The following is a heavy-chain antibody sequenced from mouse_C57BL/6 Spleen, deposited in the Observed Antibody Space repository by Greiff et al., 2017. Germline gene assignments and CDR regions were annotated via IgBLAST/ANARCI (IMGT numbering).Heavy chain of an antibody. V-gene: IGHV3-6*01. CDR3: ARVGDYYGGFAY. D-gene: IGHD1-1*01. CDR1: GYSITSGYY. J-gene: IGHJ3*01. Sequence: EVKLMEPGPGLVKPSQSLSLTCSVTGYSITSGYYWNWIRQFPGNKLEWMGYISYDGSNNYNPSLKNRISITRDTSKNQCFLKLNSVTTEDTATYYCARVGDYYGGFAYWGQGTLVTVSA. CDR2: ISYDGSN.